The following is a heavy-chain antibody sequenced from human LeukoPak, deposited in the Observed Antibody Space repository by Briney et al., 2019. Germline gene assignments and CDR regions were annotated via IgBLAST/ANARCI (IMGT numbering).Heavy chain of an antibody. D-gene: IGHD2-15*01. Sequence: PGGSLKLSCAASGFTFSGFAMHWVRQASGKGLEWVGRIRSRANGYTTAYGASVKGRFTISRDDPKRSAFVQMSSLKTEDTAVYYCVRLGGGDAFDIWGPGTRVTVSS. J-gene: IGHJ3*02. CDR1: GFTFSGFA. V-gene: IGHV3-73*01. CDR2: IRSRANGYTT. CDR3: VRLGGGDAFDI.